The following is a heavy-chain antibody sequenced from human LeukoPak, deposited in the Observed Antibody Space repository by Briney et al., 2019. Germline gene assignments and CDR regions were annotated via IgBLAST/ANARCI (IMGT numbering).Heavy chain of an antibody. CDR1: GFTFSSYA. CDR2: FSGSGGST. CDR3: VRPSESWLGQGL. D-gene: IGHD6-25*01. J-gene: IGHJ4*02. V-gene: IGHV3-23*01. Sequence: PGGSLRLSCAACGFTFSSYAMSWVRQAPGKGLECISGFSGSGGSTYYADSVKGRFTISRDNSKNTLYLQMNSLRAEDTAVYYCVRPSESWLGQGLWGQGTLVTVSS.